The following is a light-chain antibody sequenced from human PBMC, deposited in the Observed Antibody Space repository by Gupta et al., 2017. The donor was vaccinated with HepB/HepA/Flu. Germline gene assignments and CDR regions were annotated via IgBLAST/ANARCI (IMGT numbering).Light chain of an antibody. Sequence: DIQMTQSPSSLSASVGDRVTITCRASQSISSYLNWYQQKPGKAPKLLIYAASSLQSGVPSRFSGSGSGKECTLTISSLQPEDFATYYCQQSYSNPRTFGQGTKVEIK. CDR1: QSISSY. CDR3: QQSYSNPRT. J-gene: IGKJ1*01. V-gene: IGKV1-39*01. CDR2: AAS.